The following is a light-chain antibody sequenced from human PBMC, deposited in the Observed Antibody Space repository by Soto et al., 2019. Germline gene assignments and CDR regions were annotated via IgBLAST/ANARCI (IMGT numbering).Light chain of an antibody. CDR2: RNN. CDR1: SSNIGSNY. V-gene: IGLV1-47*01. CDR3: VVWEDPLIGVV. Sequence: QSVLTQPPSASGTPGQRVTISCSGSSSNIGSNYVYWYQQLPGTAPKLLIYRNNQRPSGVPDRFSGSKSGTSASLAVSGLRSVAEAAYYCVVWEDPLIGVVFGVGTKRAVL. J-gene: IGLJ2*01.